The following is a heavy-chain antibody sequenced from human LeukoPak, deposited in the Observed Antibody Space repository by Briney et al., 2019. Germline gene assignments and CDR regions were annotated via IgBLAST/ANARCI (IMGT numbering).Heavy chain of an antibody. D-gene: IGHD1-1*01. J-gene: IGHJ4*01. V-gene: IGHV3-30*02. CDR1: GFTFSSYG. CDR2: IRYDGSNK. Sequence: GGSLRLSCAASGFTFSSYGMHWVRQAPGKGLEWVAFIRYDGSNKYYADSVKGRFTISRDNSKNTLYLQMNSLRAEDTAMYFCAKDKDPWKSTSISDFDYWGHGTLVTVSS. CDR3: AKDKDPWKSTSISDFDY.